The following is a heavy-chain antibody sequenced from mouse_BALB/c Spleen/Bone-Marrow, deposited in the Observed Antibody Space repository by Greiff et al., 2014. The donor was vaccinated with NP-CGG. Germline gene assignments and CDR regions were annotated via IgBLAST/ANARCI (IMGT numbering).Heavy chain of an antibody. CDR2: ISGGGSYT. CDR1: GFTFNSYG. CDR3: ARHGYYDQTGVSFIY. D-gene: IGHD2-4*01. Sequence: EVKLVESGGGLVKSGGSLKLSCAASGFTFNSYGMSWVRQTPEKRLEWVATISGGGSYTFYPGSVKGRFTISRDNAKNNLYLQLSSLRSEDTALYYCARHGYYDQTGVSFIYWGQGTLVTVSA. J-gene: IGHJ3*01. V-gene: IGHV5-9-2*01.